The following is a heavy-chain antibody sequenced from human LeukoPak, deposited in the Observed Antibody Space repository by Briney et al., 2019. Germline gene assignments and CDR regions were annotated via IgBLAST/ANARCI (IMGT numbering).Heavy chain of an antibody. CDR3: ARRRAPGGYWSVRGTQDNNGMDV. V-gene: IGHV4-59*08. CDR2: ISYGGST. Sequence: SSETLSLTCTVSGGSLSSYYWSWIRQPPVKGLESIGYISYGGSTNYNPSLKSRVTISIDTSKNQVSLKLGSVTAADTAVYYCARRRAPGGYWSVRGTQDNNGMDVWGQGATVTVS. D-gene: IGHD3-22*01. CDR1: GGSLSSYY. J-gene: IGHJ6*02.